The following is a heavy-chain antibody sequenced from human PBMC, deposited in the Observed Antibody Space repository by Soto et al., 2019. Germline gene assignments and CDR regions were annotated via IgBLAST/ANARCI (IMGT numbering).Heavy chain of an antibody. CDR2: IYSSGSA. CDR3: AIEGSSWTGACYFDL. CDR1: GGSISNYY. V-gene: IGHV4-59*01. J-gene: IGHJ2*01. Sequence: QVQLQESGPGLVKPSETLSLTCTVSGGSISNYYWSWIRQSPGMGLVWIGYIYSSGSANYNPSLKSRIIISVDTSKNQFSLKLNSVTAAETAVYFCAIEGSSWTGACYFDLWGRGTLVTVSS. D-gene: IGHD6-13*01.